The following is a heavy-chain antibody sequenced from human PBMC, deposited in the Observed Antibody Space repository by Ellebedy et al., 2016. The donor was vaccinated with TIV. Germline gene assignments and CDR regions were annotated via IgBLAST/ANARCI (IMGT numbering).Heavy chain of an antibody. J-gene: IGHJ4*02. CDR2: IVGSGAQ. CDR3: AKDRTPGDGYWVFDD. CDR1: GFTFRTYA. Sequence: GESLKISCAASGFTFRTYAISWVRQAPGKGLEWVSGIVGSGAQKYADSVKGRFTISRDNSKGVVDLQMNSLRVEDTAVYFCAKDRTPGDGYWVFDDWGQGTLVTVSS. V-gene: IGHV3-23*01. D-gene: IGHD5-18*01.